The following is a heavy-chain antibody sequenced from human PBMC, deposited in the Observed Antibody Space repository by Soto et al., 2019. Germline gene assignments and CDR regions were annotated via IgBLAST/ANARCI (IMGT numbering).Heavy chain of an antibody. CDR2: ISGGGGVST. CDR3: AKDAISMVRGVNNWFDP. CDR1: GFTFSSYA. Sequence: EVQLLESGGGLVQPGGSLTLSCAASGFTFSSYAMTWVRQAPGKGLEWVSCISGGGGVSTYSADSVKGRFTISRDNSMHTLYLQLNRLRAEDTAVYYCAKDAISMVRGVNNWFDPWGQGTLVTVSS. V-gene: IGHV3-23*01. J-gene: IGHJ5*02. D-gene: IGHD3-10*01.